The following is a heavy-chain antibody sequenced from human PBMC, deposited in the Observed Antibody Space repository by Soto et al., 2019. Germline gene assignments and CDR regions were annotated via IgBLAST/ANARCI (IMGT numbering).Heavy chain of an antibody. Sequence: GGSLRLSCAASGFTFSSYGMHWVRQAPGKGLEWVAVISYDGSNKYYADSVKGRFTISRGNSKNTLYLQMNSLRAEDTAVYYCAKDRSAAGYYYYYGMDVWGQGTTVTVSS. D-gene: IGHD6-13*01. CDR3: AKDRSAAGYYYYYGMDV. V-gene: IGHV3-30*18. CDR2: ISYDGSNK. CDR1: GFTFSSYG. J-gene: IGHJ6*02.